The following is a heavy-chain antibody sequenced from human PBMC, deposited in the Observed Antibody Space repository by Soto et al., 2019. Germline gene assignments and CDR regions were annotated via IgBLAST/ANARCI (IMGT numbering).Heavy chain of an antibody. D-gene: IGHD3-16*01. CDR3: ARDAGVSGELYY. CDR1: GYTFTSYG. CDR2: VSAYNGNT. V-gene: IGHV1-18*01. Sequence: QVQLVQSGAEVKKPWASVNVSCTASGYTFTSYGISWVRQAPRQGLERMGWVSAYNGNTNYSKKLQGRVTMTTDTATSTAYMELRSLRTDDTVAYSCARDAGVSGELYYWGQGTLVTVSS. J-gene: IGHJ4*02.